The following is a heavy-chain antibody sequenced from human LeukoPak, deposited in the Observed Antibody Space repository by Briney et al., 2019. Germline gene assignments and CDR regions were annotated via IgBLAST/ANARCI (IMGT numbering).Heavy chain of an antibody. CDR1: GYTFTGYY. J-gene: IGHJ6*03. V-gene: IGHV1-2*02. D-gene: IGHD6-13*01. CDR3: ARAGGEQQLVLYYYMDV. Sequence: GASVKVSCKASGYTFTGYYMHWVRQAPGQGLEWMGWINPNSGGTNYAQKFQGRVTMARDTSISTAYMELRSLRSEDTAVYYCARAGGEQQLVLYYYMDVWGKGTTVTVSS. CDR2: INPNSGGT.